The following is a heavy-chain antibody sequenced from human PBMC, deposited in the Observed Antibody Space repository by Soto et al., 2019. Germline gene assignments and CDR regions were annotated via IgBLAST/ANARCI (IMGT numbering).Heavy chain of an antibody. Sequence: EVQLLESGGGLVQPGGSLRLSCAASGFTFGSYAMNWVRQAPGKGLEWVSVISGSGGSTYYADSVKGRFTISSVNSKNTLYLQMNSLRAEDTAVYYCARRSSSWYFDYWGQGTLVTVSS. V-gene: IGHV3-23*01. CDR3: ARRSSSWYFDY. J-gene: IGHJ4*02. D-gene: IGHD6-13*01. CDR1: GFTFGSYA. CDR2: ISGSGGST.